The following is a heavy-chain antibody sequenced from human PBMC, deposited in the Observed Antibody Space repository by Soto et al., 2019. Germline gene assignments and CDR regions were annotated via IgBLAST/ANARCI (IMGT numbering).Heavy chain of an antibody. V-gene: IGHV1-69*02. D-gene: IGHD3-16*01. Sequence: QVQLVQSGAELKKPGSSVKVSCKPSGGTFNSYTFGWVRQAPGQGLEWVGRIIPILGLTNNAQKFQGRLTVTADKSTATAYMELSSLRSEDTAIYYCAGQSPFAGDRAFDLWGQGTMVTVSS. CDR1: GGTFNSYT. CDR2: IIPILGLT. CDR3: AGQSPFAGDRAFDL. J-gene: IGHJ3*01.